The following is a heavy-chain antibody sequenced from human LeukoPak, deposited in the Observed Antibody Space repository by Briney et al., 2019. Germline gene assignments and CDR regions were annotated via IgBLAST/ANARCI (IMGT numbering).Heavy chain of an antibody. CDR1: GYSFTSYW. D-gene: IGHD2-2*01. J-gene: IGHJ4*02. Sequence: GESLKISCKGSGYSFTSYWIGWVRQMPGKGLEWMGIIYPGDSDTRYSPSFQDQVTISADKSISTAYLQWSSLKASDTAMYYCARFGVYCSSTSCWVDYWGQGTLVTVSS. CDR2: IYPGDSDT. V-gene: IGHV5-51*01. CDR3: ARFGVYCSSTSCWVDY.